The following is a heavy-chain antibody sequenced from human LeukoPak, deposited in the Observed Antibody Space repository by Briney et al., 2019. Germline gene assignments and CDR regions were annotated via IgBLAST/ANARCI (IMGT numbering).Heavy chain of an antibody. J-gene: IGHJ5*02. CDR1: GFTFSSYA. V-gene: IGHV3-23*01. CDR3: ARVGVVVPANWFDP. D-gene: IGHD2-2*01. CDR2: ISGSGGST. Sequence: GGSLRLSCAASGFTFSSYAMSWVRQAPGKGLEWVSAISGSGGSTYYADSVKGRFTISRDNSKNTLYLQMNSLRAEDTAVYYCARVGVVVPANWFDPWGQGTLVTVSS.